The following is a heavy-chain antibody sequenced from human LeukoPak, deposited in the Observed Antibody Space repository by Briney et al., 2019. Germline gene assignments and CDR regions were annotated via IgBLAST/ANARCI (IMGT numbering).Heavy chain of an antibody. CDR1: GFTFSSYV. CDR3: AKGSSGWRYYFDY. Sequence: GGSLRLSCAASGFTFSSYVMSWVRQAPGKGLEWVSAISGSGGSKYYADPVKGRFTISRDNSKNTLYLQMNSLRAEDTAGYYCAKGSSGWRYYFDYWGQGTLVTVSS. CDR2: ISGSGGSK. D-gene: IGHD6-19*01. J-gene: IGHJ4*02. V-gene: IGHV3-23*01.